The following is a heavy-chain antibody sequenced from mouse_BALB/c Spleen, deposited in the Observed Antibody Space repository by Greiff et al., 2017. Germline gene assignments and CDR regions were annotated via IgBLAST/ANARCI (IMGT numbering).Heavy chain of an antibody. V-gene: IGHV5-17*02. CDR1: GFTFSSFG. CDR3: ARMNGYSRTEYFDV. CDR2: ISSGSSTI. Sequence: EVKLMESGGGLVQPGGSRKLSCAASGFTFSSFGMHWVRQAPEKGLEWVAYISSGSSTIYYADTVKGRFTISRDNPKNTLFLQMTSLRSEDTAMYYCARMNGYSRTEYFDVWGAGTTVTVSS. D-gene: IGHD2-3*01. J-gene: IGHJ1*01.